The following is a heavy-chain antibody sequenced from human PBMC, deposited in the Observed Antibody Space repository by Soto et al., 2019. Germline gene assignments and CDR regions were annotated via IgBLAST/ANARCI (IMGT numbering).Heavy chain of an antibody. CDR1: GFSLSTTGLC. V-gene: IGHV2-5*02. Sequence: QITLKESGPTLVKPTQTLTLTCTCSGFSLSTTGLCVGWIRQPPGKALVWLALIFWDDDKRYSPSVKSRLTITKDTSTNQVVLTMTMRDPVDTPTYYCAHRRGNPYYDDSGGAFDTWGQGTMVTVSS. CDR3: AHRRGNPYYDDSGGAFDT. D-gene: IGHD3-22*01. J-gene: IGHJ3*02. CDR2: IFWDDDK.